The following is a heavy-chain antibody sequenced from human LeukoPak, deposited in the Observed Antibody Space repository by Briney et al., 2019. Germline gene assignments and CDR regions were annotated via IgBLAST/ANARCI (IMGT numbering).Heavy chain of an antibody. CDR2: IKYDGSEK. CDR1: GFSFSSSYW. V-gene: IGHV3-7*01. CDR3: ARDHQVRSRWFDP. Sequence: GGSLRLSCVASGFSFSSSYWMHWVRQAPGKGLEWVANIKYDGSEKFYADSVKGRFTISRDNGKNSLYLEMNNLRAENTAVYFCARDHQVRSRWFDPWGQGTLVTVSS. J-gene: IGHJ5*02.